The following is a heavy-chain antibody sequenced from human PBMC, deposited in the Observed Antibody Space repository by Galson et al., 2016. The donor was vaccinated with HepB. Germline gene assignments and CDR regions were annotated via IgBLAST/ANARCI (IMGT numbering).Heavy chain of an antibody. CDR3: ARLYFGSGGAVDY. V-gene: IGHV3-23*01. D-gene: IGHD3-10*01. J-gene: IGHJ4*02. CDR2: ISGSGRST. CDR1: GFSFSSHG. Sequence: SLRLSCAASGFSFSSHGMRWVRQAPGKGLEWVSVISGSGRSTYYADSVKGRFTISRDNPKSTLFLQMNSLRAEDTALYYCARLYFGSGGAVDYWGQGTLVTVSS.